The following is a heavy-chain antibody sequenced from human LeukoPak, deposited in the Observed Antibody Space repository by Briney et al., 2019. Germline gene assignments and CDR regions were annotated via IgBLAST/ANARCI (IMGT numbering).Heavy chain of an antibody. CDR3: ARVFGWELLRGAFDI. J-gene: IGHJ3*02. CDR1: GYTFTSYD. Sequence: GASVKVSCKASGYTFTSYDINWVRQATGQGLEWMGWINPNSDGTNYAQKFQGRVTMTRDKSISTAYMELSRLRSDDTAVYYCARVFGWELLRGAFDIWGQGTMVTVSS. V-gene: IGHV1-2*02. D-gene: IGHD1-26*01. CDR2: INPNSDGT.